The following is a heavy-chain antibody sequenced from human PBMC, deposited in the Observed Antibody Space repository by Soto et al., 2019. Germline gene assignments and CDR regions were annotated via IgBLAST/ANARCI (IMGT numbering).Heavy chain of an antibody. D-gene: IGHD3-22*01. CDR2: IDPSDSYT. J-gene: IGHJ3*02. Sequence: LGESLKISCQCSGYSFTSYWISWVRQMPGKGLEWMGRIDPSDSYTNYSPSFQGHVTISADKSISTAYLQWSSLKASDTAMYYCARRPYDSSGYYSLAFDIWGQGTMVTVSS. CDR3: ARRPYDSSGYYSLAFDI. V-gene: IGHV5-10-1*01. CDR1: GYSFTSYW.